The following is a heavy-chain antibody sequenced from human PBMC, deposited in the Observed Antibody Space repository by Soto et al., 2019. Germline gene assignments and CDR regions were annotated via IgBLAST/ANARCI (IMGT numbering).Heavy chain of an antibody. J-gene: IGHJ5*02. CDR3: ATRNWFDP. CDR1: GYTFTSYD. Sequence: ASVKVSCKASGYTFTSYDINWVRQATGQGLEWMGWMNPNSGKTGYAQKFQGRVTMTEDTSTDTAYMELSSLRSEDTAVYYCATRNWFDPWGQGTLVTVSS. V-gene: IGHV1-8*01. CDR2: MNPNSGKT.